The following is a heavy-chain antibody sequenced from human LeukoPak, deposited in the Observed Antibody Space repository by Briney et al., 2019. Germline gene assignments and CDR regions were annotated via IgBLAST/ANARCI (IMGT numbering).Heavy chain of an antibody. J-gene: IGHJ4*02. D-gene: IGHD6-13*01. Sequence: ASVKVSCKASGYTFTSYDINWVRQATGQGLEWMGWMNPNSGNTGYAQKFQGRVTMTRNTSINTAYMELSSLRSDDTAVYYCARGLYIAAASPRYWGQGTLVTVCS. CDR3: ARGLYIAAASPRY. V-gene: IGHV1-8*01. CDR1: GYTFTSYD. CDR2: MNPNSGNT.